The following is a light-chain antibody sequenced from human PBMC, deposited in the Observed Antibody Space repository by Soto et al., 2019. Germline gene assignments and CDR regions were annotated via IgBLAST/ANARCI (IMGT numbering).Light chain of an antibody. CDR1: SSNIGSTH. V-gene: IGLV1-47*01. CDR2: RSD. J-gene: IGLJ3*02. Sequence: QSVLTQPPSASGTPGQRVTISCSGSSSNIGSTHVYWFKQLPGTARKLLVYRSDQRPSGVPDRFSGSKSDTSASLAISGLRSEEEANYYCAAWDDSLRGWVFGGGTKLTVL. CDR3: AAWDDSLRGWV.